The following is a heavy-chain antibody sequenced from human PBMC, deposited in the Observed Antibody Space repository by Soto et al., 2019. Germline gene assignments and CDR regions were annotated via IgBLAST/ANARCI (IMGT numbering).Heavy chain of an antibody. V-gene: IGHV4-59*08. CDR3: ARRYGSGFDY. D-gene: IGHD3-10*01. CDR1: GGSISSYY. CDR2: TYYSGST. Sequence: SETLSLTCTVSGGSISSYYWSWIRQPPGKGLEWIGYTYYSGSTNYNPSLKSRVTISVDTSKNQFSLKLSSVTAADTAVYYCARRYGSGFDYWGQGTLVTVSS. J-gene: IGHJ4*02.